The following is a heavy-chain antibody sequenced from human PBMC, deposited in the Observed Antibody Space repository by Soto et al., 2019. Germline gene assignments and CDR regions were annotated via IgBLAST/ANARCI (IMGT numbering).Heavy chain of an antibody. CDR3: AKVYMVRGVNYYYYMDV. D-gene: IGHD3-10*01. CDR1: GFTFSSYA. CDR2: ISGSGGST. J-gene: IGHJ6*03. Sequence: GGSLRLSCAASGFTFSSYAMSWVRQAPGKGLEWVSAISGSGGSTYYADSVKGRFTITRDNSKNTLCLRMNSLRAEDTAVYYCAKVYMVRGVNYYYYMDVWGKGTTVTVSS. V-gene: IGHV3-23*01.